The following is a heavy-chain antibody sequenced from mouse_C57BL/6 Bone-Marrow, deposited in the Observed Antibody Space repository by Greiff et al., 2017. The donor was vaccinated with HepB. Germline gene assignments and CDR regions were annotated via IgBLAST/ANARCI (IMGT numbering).Heavy chain of an antibody. CDR2: ISSGGSYT. D-gene: IGHD2-3*01. J-gene: IGHJ2*01. CDR3: ARLDGYYLHFDY. Sequence: EVKLMESGGDLVKPGGSLKLSCAASGFTFSSYGMSWVRQTPDKRLEWVATISSGGSYTYYPDSVKGRFTISRDNAKNTLYLQMSSLKSEDTAMYYCARLDGYYLHFDYWGQGTTLTVSS. V-gene: IGHV5-6*01. CDR1: GFTFSSYG.